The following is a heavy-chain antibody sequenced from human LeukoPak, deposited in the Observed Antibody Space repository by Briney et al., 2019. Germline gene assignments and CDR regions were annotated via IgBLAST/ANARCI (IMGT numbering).Heavy chain of an antibody. CDR3: ARGLTGESYYYYMDV. J-gene: IGHJ6*03. D-gene: IGHD3-10*01. V-gene: IGHV1-69*05. CDR2: IIPIFGTA. Sequence: ASVKVSCKASGGTFSSYAISWVRQAPGQGLEWMGGIIPIFGTANYAQKFQGRVTMTTDTSTSTAYMELRSLRSDDTAVYYCARGLTGESYYYYMDVWGKGTTVTISS. CDR1: GGTFSSYA.